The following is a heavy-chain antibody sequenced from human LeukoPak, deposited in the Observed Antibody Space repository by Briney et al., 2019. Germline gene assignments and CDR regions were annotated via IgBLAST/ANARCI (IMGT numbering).Heavy chain of an antibody. D-gene: IGHD6-19*01. CDR3: ARRGTSGWAYYFDF. CDR2: VYRSGST. CDR1: GDSISSSSNY. Sequence: SETLSLTCDVSGDSISSSSNYWGWVRHLPGKGLEGIGSVYRSGSTYYNPSHKSRVTISVDPSKNQFPLNLTSVTAADTAVYHCARRGTSGWAYYFDFWGPGSLLTVSS. J-gene: IGHJ4*02. V-gene: IGHV4-39*01.